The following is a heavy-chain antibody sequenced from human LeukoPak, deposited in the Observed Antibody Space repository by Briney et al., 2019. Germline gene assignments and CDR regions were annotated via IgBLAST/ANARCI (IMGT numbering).Heavy chain of an antibody. CDR2: TSAYNGNT. CDR1: GYTFTSYG. J-gene: IGHJ4*02. CDR3: ARATDSSGWYGEGLFDY. D-gene: IGHD6-19*01. Sequence: GASVKVSCKASGYTFTSYGISWVRQAPGQGLEWMGWTSAYNGNTNYAQKLQGRVTMTTDTSTSTTYMELRSLRSDETAVYYCARATDSSGWYGEGLFDYWGQGTLVTVSS. V-gene: IGHV1-18*01.